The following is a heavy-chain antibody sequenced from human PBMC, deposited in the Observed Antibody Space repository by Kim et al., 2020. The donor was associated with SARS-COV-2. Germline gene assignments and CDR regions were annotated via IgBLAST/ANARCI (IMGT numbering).Heavy chain of an antibody. V-gene: IGHV3-53*04. CDR3: ARDRWVATIGDYYYGMDV. D-gene: IGHD5-12*01. J-gene: IGHJ6*02. Sequence: KGRFTISRHNSKNTLYLQMNSLRAEDTAVYYCARDRWVATIGDYYYGMDVWGQGTTVTVSS.